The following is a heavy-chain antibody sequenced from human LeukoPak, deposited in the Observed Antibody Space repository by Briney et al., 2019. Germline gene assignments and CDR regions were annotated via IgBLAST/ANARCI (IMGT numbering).Heavy chain of an antibody. V-gene: IGHV3-53*01. J-gene: IGHJ3*02. Sequence: GGSLRLSCAGSGFTFSHYWMNWVRQAPGEGLEWVSTLYSGGSIYYADSVKGRFTISRDNSKNTLYLQMNSLRVEDTAVYYCARGSRVTTRLDAFDIWGQGTMVTVSS. CDR3: ARGSRVTTRLDAFDI. D-gene: IGHD4-17*01. CDR1: GFTFSHYW. CDR2: LYSGGSI.